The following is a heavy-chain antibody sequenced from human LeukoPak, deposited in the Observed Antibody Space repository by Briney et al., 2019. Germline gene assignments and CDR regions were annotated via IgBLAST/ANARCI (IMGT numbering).Heavy chain of an antibody. V-gene: IGHV3-7*01. D-gene: IGHD6-13*01. CDR1: GFTFSSYW. CDR2: IKQDGSEK. Sequence: GGSLRLSCAASGFTFSSYWISWVRQAPGKGLEGLANIKQDGSEKYYVDSVKGRFTISRDNAKNSLYLQMNSLRAEDTAVYYCARGPGYSSSWFEYFQHWGQGTLVTVSS. CDR3: ARGPGYSSSWFEYFQH. J-gene: IGHJ1*01.